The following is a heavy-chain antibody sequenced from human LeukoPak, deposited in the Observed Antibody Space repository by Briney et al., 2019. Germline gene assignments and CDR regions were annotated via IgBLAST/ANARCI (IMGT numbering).Heavy chain of an antibody. V-gene: IGHV3-23*01. CDR3: AKGFGIYYYYMDV. D-gene: IGHD3-10*01. Sequence: GGSLRLSCAASGFTFSSYGMSWVRQAPGKGLEWVSAISGSGGSTYYADSVKGRFTISRDNSKNTLYLQMNSLRAEDTAVYYCAKGFGIYYYYMDVWGKGTTVTISS. J-gene: IGHJ6*03. CDR2: ISGSGGST. CDR1: GFTFSSYG.